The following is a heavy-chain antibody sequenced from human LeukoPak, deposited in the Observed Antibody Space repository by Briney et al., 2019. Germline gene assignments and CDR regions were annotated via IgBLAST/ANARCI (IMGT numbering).Heavy chain of an antibody. D-gene: IGHD6-19*01. CDR1: GGSVSGYY. CDR3: ARVGYSSGWYFHDY. V-gene: IGHV4-59*02. CDR2: ICYSGST. Sequence: SETLSLTCTVSGGSVSGYYWSWIRQPPGEGLEWIGYICYSGSTQYNPSLRSRVTISVDTSKNHFSLKLTSVTAADTAVYYCARVGYSSGWYFHDYWGQGTLATVSS. J-gene: IGHJ4*02.